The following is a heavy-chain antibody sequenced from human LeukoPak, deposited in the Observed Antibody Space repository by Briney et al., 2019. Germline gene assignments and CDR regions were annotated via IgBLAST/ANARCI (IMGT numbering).Heavy chain of an antibody. D-gene: IGHD4-17*01. CDR1: GFTFSSYS. J-gene: IGHJ4*02. V-gene: IGHV3-48*02. CDR2: ISSSSSTI. CDR3: ARDLRSFDY. Sequence: PGGSLRLSCAAPGFTFSSYSMNWVRQAPGKGPEWVSYISSSSSTIYYADSVKGRFTISRDNVKNCLHLQMNSLRDEDTAVYYCARDLRSFDYWGQGTRATVSS.